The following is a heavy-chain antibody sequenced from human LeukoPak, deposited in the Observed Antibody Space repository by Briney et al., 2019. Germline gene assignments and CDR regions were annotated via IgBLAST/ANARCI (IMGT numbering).Heavy chain of an antibody. D-gene: IGHD3-10*01. Sequence: GGSLRLSCAASGFTVSSNYMSWVRQAPGKGLEWVANIKRDGSEKYYVHSVKGRFTIPRDNAKNSLYLQMNSRRAEDTAVYYCARGRVLWFGDSCPIDYWGQGTLVTVSS. CDR2: IKRDGSEK. J-gene: IGHJ4*02. CDR3: ARGRVLWFGDSCPIDY. CDR1: GFTVSSNY. V-gene: IGHV3-7*01.